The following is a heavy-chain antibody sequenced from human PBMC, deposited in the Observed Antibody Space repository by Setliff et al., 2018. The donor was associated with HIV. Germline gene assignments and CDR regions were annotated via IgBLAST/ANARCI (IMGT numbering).Heavy chain of an antibody. V-gene: IGHV3-30*02. J-gene: IGHJ3*02. Sequence: GGSLRLSCTASGFIFSDYGMHWVRQTPGKGPEWVAFIKYDGIKQDYADSVKGRFTISRDNSKNTLYLQMSSLRAEDTAVYYCARGGFNHAFDIWGQGTMVTVSS. D-gene: IGHD2-15*01. CDR3: ARGGFNHAFDI. CDR1: GFIFSDYG. CDR2: IKYDGIKQ.